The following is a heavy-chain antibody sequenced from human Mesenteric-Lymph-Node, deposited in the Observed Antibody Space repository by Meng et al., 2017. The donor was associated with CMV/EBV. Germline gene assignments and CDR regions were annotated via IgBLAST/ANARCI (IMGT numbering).Heavy chain of an antibody. CDR2: IKQDGSEK. D-gene: IGHD3-10*01. Sequence: GGSLRLSCADSGFTVRRYAAGRVRQAPGKGLEWVANIKQDGSEKYYVDSVKGRFTISRDNAKNSLYLQMNSLRAEDTAVYYCARAVMVRGAPEGIDYWGQGTLVTVSS. J-gene: IGHJ4*02. CDR1: GFTVRRYA. V-gene: IGHV3-7*01. CDR3: ARAVMVRGAPEGIDY.